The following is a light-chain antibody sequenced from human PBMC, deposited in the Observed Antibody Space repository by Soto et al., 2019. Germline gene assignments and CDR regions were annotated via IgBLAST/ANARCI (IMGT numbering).Light chain of an antibody. CDR2: DAS. CDR3: QQYQSHFLT. J-gene: IGKJ3*01. V-gene: IGKV1-5*01. CDR1: QSISRS. Sequence: DIQMTQSPSTLSASVGDRVTITCRASQSISRSLAWYQQKSGKAPKLLIYDASSLESGVPSRFSGSGFGTEFTLTISGLQPDDFPTYYCQQYQSHFLTFGPGTTVDMK.